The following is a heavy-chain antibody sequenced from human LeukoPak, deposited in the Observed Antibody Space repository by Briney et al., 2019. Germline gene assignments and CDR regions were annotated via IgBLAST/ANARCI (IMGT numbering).Heavy chain of an antibody. D-gene: IGHD3-22*01. CDR1: GDSVSTSNSY. CDR2: MFYSANT. Sequence: SETLSLTCTVSGDSVSTSNSYWGWIRQPPGKGLEWIGSMFYSANTYYNPSLKSRVTVSVDTPKNQLSLRLSSVTAADTAVYYCARHPHYYFDDTARWGQGTLVTVSS. J-gene: IGHJ4*02. CDR3: ARHPHYYFDDTAR. V-gene: IGHV4-39*01.